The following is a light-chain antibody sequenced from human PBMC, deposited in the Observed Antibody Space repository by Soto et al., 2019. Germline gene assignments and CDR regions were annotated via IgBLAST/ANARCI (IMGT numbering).Light chain of an antibody. V-gene: IGKV1-13*02. CDR1: QGICSA. CDR2: DAS. CDR3: QQFNSYPLT. Sequence: AIQLTQSPSSLSASVGDRVTITCRASQGICSALAWYQQKPWKAPKLLIYDASSLESGVPSRFSGSGSGTDFTLTISSLQPEDFATYYCQQFNSYPLTFGGGTKVDIK. J-gene: IGKJ4*01.